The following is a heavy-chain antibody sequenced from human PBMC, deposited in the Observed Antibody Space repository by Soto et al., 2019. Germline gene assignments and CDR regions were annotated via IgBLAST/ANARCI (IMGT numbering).Heavy chain of an antibody. V-gene: IGHV4-4*02. CDR3: ASRTYSMEV. D-gene: IGHD2-15*01. Sequence: QVQLQESGPGLVKPSGTLSLTCAVSGGSISSSNWWRWVRQPPGKGLEWIGEIFHNGNTYSNPSLTGRVTMSVDKSKNRVSLNLNSAAAAVSAVYYGASRTYSMEVWRQG. CDR1: GGSISSSNW. CDR2: IFHNGNT. J-gene: IGHJ1*01.